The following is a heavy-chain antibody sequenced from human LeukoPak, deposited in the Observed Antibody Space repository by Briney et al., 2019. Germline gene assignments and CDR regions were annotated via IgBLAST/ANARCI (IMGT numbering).Heavy chain of an antibody. Sequence: PGGSLRLSCAASGFTFSSYWRHWVRQAPGKGLVWVSRIKSDGSSTSYADSVKGRFTMSRDNAKNTLYLQMNSLKAEDTAIYYCAKAQSYGYSDYWGQGTLVAVSS. V-gene: IGHV3-74*01. CDR3: AKAQSYGYSDY. CDR1: GFTFSSYW. J-gene: IGHJ4*02. D-gene: IGHD3-16*01. CDR2: IKSDGSST.